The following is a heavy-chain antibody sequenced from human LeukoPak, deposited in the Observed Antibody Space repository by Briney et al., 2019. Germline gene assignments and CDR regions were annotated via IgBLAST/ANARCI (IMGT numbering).Heavy chain of an antibody. CDR3: AGPIAAAGNLFWFDP. CDR2: IYPGDSDT. V-gene: IGHV5-51*01. D-gene: IGHD6-13*01. Sequence: GESLKISCKGSGYSFTSYWIGWVRQMPGKGLEWMGIIYPGDSDTRYSPSFQGQVTISADKSISTAYLQWSSLKASDTAMYYCAGPIAAAGNLFWFDPWGQGTLVTVSS. CDR1: GYSFTSYW. J-gene: IGHJ5*02.